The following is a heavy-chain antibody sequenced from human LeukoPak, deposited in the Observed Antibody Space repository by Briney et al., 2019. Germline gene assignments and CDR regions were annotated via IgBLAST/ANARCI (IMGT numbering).Heavy chain of an antibody. CDR2: INHSGST. D-gene: IGHD5-12*01. Sequence: LSETLSLTCAVYGGSFSGYYWSWIRQPPGKGLEWIGEINHSGSTNYNPSLKSRVTISVDTSKNQFSLKLSSVTAADTAVYYCARAYSGYDPFDYWGQGTLVTVSS. CDR3: ARAYSGYDPFDY. J-gene: IGHJ4*02. V-gene: IGHV4-34*09. CDR1: GGSFSGYY.